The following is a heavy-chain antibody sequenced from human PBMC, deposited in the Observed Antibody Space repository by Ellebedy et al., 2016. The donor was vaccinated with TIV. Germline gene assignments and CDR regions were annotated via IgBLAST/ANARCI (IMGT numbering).Heavy chain of an antibody. J-gene: IGHJ1*01. CDR1: GFTVSTNY. CDR3: ATYYYDSSGYYGYFQH. D-gene: IGHD3-22*01. Sequence: GESLKISCAAFGFTVSTNYMSWVRQAPGKGLEWVSVLYSGGTTYYADSVKGRFTISRDNSKNTLYLQMGSLRAEDMAVYYCATYYYDSSGYYGYFQHWGQGTLVTVSS. V-gene: IGHV3-53*05. CDR2: LYSGGTT.